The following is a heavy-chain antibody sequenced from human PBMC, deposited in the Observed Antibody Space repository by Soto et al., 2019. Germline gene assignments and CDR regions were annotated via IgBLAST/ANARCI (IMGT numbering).Heavy chain of an antibody. Sequence: GASVKVSCKASGYTFTNYGITWVRQAPGQGLEWMGWISAYNGNTHYTQRLQGRVTMTADTSTSTAYMELRGLRSDDTAVYYCARGGHLVGYFYSSRAFWGKGTTVPVSS. CDR2: ISAYNGNT. CDR1: GYTFTNYG. V-gene: IGHV1-18*01. CDR3: ARGGHLVGYFYSSRAF. D-gene: IGHD6-6*01. J-gene: IGHJ6*03.